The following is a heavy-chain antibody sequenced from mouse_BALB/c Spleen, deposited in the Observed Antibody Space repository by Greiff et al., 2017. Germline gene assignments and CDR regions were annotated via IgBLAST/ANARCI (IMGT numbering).Heavy chain of an antibody. Sequence: EVQVVESGGGLVKPGGSLKLSCAAPGFTFSSYAMSWVRQTPEKRLEWVASISSGGSTYYPDSVKGRFTISRDNARNILYLQMSSLRSEDTAMYYCARAYYYGSSWETWFAYWGQGTLVTVSA. J-gene: IGHJ3*01. CDR1: GFTFSSYA. CDR3: ARAYYYGSSWETWFAY. CDR2: ISSGGST. D-gene: IGHD1-1*01. V-gene: IGHV5-6-5*01.